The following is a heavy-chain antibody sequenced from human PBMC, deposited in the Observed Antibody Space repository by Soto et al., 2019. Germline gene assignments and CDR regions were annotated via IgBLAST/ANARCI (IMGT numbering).Heavy chain of an antibody. CDR2: IYYSGST. V-gene: IGHV4-59*01. CDR3: AREGYQIGGFDY. Sequence: SETLSLTCTVSGGSISSYYWSWIRQPPGKGLEWIGYIYYSGSTNYNPSLKSRVTISVDTSNNQFSLKLTSVTAADTAVYYCAREGYQIGGFDYWGQGTLVTVSS. CDR1: GGSISSYY. J-gene: IGHJ4*02. D-gene: IGHD3-16*01.